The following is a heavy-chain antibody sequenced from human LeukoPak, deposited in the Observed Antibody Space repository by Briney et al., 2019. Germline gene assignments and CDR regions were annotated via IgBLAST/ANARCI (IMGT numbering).Heavy chain of an antibody. J-gene: IGHJ6*03. CDR2: ISGSGGST. Sequence: GGSLRLSCAASGFTFSTYAMTWVRRAPGKGLEWVSSISGSGGSTSYADSVRGRFTISRDNSKDTLYLQMNSLRDEDTAIYYCTKLAGIAVAARNYYMDVWGRGTTVTVSS. CDR1: GFTFSTYA. V-gene: IGHV3-23*01. CDR3: TKLAGIAVAARNYYMDV. D-gene: IGHD6-19*01.